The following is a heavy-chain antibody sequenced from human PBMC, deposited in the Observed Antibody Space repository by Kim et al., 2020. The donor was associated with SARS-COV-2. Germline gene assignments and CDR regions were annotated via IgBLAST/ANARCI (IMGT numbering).Heavy chain of an antibody. V-gene: IGHV1-3*01. J-gene: IGHJ4*02. CDR3: ARSRGLDY. CDR2: GNGDT. D-gene: IGHD2-2*01. Sequence: GNGDTKYSQKFQGRSTLTSDTSASAAYMELSSLGSEDTAVYYCARSRGLDYWGQGTLVTVSS.